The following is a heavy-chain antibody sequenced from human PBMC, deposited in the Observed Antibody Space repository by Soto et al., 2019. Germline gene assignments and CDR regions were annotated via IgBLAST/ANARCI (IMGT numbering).Heavy chain of an antibody. CDR3: ARRKWRPGPHSFDS. J-gene: IGHJ4*02. D-gene: IGHD2-8*01. CDR1: GYTFTTYD. V-gene: IGHV1-8*01. Sequence: AASVKVSCKASGYTFTTYDIHWVRQVTGQGLEWMGWMNPYNGNTGSTQKFQGRVTMTRNTSISTVYMELTSLRSEDTAVYYCARRKWRPGPHSFDSWGQESLVPVPS. CDR2: MNPYNGNT.